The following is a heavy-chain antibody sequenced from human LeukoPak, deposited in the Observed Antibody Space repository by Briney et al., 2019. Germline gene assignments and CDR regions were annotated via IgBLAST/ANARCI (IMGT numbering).Heavy chain of an antibody. D-gene: IGHD3-16*02. CDR2: IWYDGSNK. CDR3: AKEKIYDYVWGSYRYTLDY. V-gene: IGHV3-33*06. CDR1: GFTFSSYG. J-gene: IGHJ4*02. Sequence: GGSLRLSCAASGFTFSSYGMHWVRQAPGKGLEWVAVIWYDGSNKYYADSVKGRFTISRDNSKNTLYLQMNSLRAEDTAVYYCAKEKIYDYVWGSYRYTLDYWGQGTMVTVSS.